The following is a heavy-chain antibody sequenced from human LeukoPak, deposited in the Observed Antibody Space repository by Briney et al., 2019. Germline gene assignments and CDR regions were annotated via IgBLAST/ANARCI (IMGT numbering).Heavy chain of an antibody. CDR1: GGSISSSSYY. V-gene: IGHV4-39*07. D-gene: IGHD2-2*02. CDR3: ARGGGLGYCSSTSCYRPLFDY. J-gene: IGHJ4*02. Sequence: SETLSLTCTVSGGSISSSSYYWGWIRQPPGKGLEWIGEINHSGSTNYNPSLKSRVTISVDTSKNQFSLKLSSVTAADTAAYYCARGGGLGYCSSTSCYRPLFDYWGQGTLVTVSS. CDR2: INHSGST.